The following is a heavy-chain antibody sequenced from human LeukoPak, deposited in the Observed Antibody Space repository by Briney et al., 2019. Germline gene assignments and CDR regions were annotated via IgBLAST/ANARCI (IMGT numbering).Heavy chain of an antibody. Sequence: GGSLRLSCAASGFTFSSYWMSWVRQAPGKGPEWVANIKQDGSEKYYVDSVKGRFTISRDNAKNSLYLQMNSLRAEDTAVYYCARDRPYYYDSSGFDPYYFDYWGQGTLVTVSS. CDR1: GFTFSSYW. D-gene: IGHD3-22*01. V-gene: IGHV3-7*01. CDR2: IKQDGSEK. J-gene: IGHJ4*02. CDR3: ARDRPYYYDSSGFDPYYFDY.